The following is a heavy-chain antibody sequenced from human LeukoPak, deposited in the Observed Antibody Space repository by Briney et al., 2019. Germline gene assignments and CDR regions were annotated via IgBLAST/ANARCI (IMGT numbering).Heavy chain of an antibody. J-gene: IGHJ4*02. CDR2: ISGRSTSI. CDR1: GFTFSDYS. V-gene: IGHV3-48*01. CDR3: ARGSNTIFGAY. Sequence: GGSLRLSCAASGFTFSDYSMNWVRQAPGKGLEWVSYISGRSTSIYYADSVKGRFTISRDNAKNSLYLQMNSLRVKDTAVYYCARGSNTIFGAYWGQGTLVTVSS. D-gene: IGHD3-3*01.